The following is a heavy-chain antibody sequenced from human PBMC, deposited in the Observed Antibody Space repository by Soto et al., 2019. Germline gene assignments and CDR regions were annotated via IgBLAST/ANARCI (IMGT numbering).Heavy chain of an antibody. CDR1: GYTFTSYG. D-gene: IGHD3-3*01. J-gene: IGHJ5*02. CDR3: ARDRNGFGNWFDP. V-gene: IGHV1-18*01. CDR2: ISVYSGKT. Sequence: GASVKVSCKASGYTFTSYGISWVRQAPGQGPEWMGWISVYSGKTNYAQKLQGRVTMTTDTSTSTIYMELRSLRSDDTAVYYCARDRNGFGNWFDPWGQGTLVTVSS.